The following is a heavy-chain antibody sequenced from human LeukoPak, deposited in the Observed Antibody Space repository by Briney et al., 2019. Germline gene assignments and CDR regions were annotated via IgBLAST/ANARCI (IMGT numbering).Heavy chain of an antibody. CDR2: INHSGST. V-gene: IGHV4-34*01. CDR1: GGSFSGYY. D-gene: IGHD2-2*01. CDR3: ASHCSSTSCSRSYYYGMDV. Sequence: SETLSLTCAVYGGSFSGYYWSWIRQPPGKGLEWIGEINHSGSTNYNPSLKSRVTISVDTSKNQFSLKLSSVTAADTAVYYCASHCSSTSCSRSYYYGMDVWGKGTTVTVSP. J-gene: IGHJ6*04.